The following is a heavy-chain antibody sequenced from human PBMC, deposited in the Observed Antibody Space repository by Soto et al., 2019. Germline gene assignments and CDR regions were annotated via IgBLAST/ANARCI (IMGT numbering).Heavy chain of an antibody. D-gene: IGHD6-19*01. CDR2: TYYRSKWYN. CDR1: GDSVSSNSAA. Sequence: PSQTLSLTCAISGDSVSSNSAAWNWIRQSSSRGLEWLGRTYYRSKWYNDYAVSVKSRITINPDTSKNQFSLQLNSVTPEDTAVYYCARGAAVAGTYQDYYYYYGMDVWGQGTTVTVSS. CDR3: ARGAAVAGTYQDYYYYYGMDV. V-gene: IGHV6-1*01. J-gene: IGHJ6*02.